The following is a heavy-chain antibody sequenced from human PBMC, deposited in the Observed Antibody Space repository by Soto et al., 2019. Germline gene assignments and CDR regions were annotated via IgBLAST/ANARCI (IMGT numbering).Heavy chain of an antibody. CDR2: ISGSGGST. D-gene: IGHD1-26*01. CDR3: AKDLYVGATDDDAFDI. V-gene: IGHV3-23*01. J-gene: IGHJ3*02. CDR1: GFTFSSYA. Sequence: GGSLRLSCAASGFTFSSYAMSWVRQAPGKGLEWVSAISGSGGSTYYADSVKGRFTISRDNSKNTLYLQMNSLRAEDTAVYYCAKDLYVGATDDDAFDIWGQGTMVTVSS.